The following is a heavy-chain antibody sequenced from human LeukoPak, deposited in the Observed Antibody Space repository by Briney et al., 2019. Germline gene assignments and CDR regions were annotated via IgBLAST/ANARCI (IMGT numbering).Heavy chain of an antibody. CDR2: IRYDGSNK. D-gene: IGHD3-10*01. CDR3: ARDPNRERSYYNNWLDP. Sequence: GGSLRLSCAASGFTFSSYGMHWVRQAPGKGLEWVAFIRYDGSNKYYADSVKGRFTISRDNAKNSLYLQMNSLRAEDTAVYYCARDPNRERSYYNNWLDPWGQGTLVTVSS. V-gene: IGHV3-30*02. J-gene: IGHJ5*02. CDR1: GFTFSSYG.